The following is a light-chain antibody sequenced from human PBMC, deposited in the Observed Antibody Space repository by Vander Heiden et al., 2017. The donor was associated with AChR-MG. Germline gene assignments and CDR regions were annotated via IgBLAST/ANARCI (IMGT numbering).Light chain of an antibody. J-gene: IGKJ4*02. V-gene: IGKV1-39*01. Sequence: DTQMTQPPSSLSASVGDRVTITCRASQSISSYLNWYQQKPGKAPKLLIYAASSLQSGVPSRFSGSGSGTDFTLTISSLQPEDFATYYCQQSYSTPHTFGGGTKVEIK. CDR1: QSISSY. CDR2: AAS. CDR3: QQSYSTPHT.